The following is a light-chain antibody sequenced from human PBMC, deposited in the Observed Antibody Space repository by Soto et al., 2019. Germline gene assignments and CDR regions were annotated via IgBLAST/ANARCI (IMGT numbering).Light chain of an antibody. V-gene: IGKV1-39*01. Sequence: DIQMTQSPSSLSASLGDRVTITCRASQSISTYLNWYQQKPGKAPKLLIYAASSLQSGVPSRFSGSGSGTDFTLTISSLQPEDFATYYCQQSHITQYSFGQGTTVEIK. J-gene: IGKJ2*03. CDR1: QSISTY. CDR3: QQSHITQYS. CDR2: AAS.